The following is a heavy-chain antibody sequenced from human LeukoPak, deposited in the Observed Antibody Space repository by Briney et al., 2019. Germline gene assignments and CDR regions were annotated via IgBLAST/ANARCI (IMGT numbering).Heavy chain of an antibody. J-gene: IGHJ4*02. Sequence: GGSLRLSCAASEFSVGSNYMTWVRQAPGKGLEWVSGISDSGGSTYYADSVKGRFTISRDNSKNMLYLQMNILRAEDTAVYFCAKTSRHSYCSGGSCYRGEGDYWGQGTLVTVSS. D-gene: IGHD2-15*01. CDR1: EFSVGSNY. CDR3: AKTSRHSYCSGGSCYRGEGDY. CDR2: ISDSGGST. V-gene: IGHV3-23*01.